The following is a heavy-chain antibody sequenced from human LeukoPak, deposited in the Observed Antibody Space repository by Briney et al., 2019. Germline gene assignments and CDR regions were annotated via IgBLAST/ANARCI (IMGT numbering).Heavy chain of an antibody. CDR1: GYTFTSYG. J-gene: IGHJ4*02. CDR2: ISAYNGNT. V-gene: IGHV1-18*01. CDR3: ARAGDWGNFDY. D-gene: IGHD2-21*02. Sequence: GASVKVSCKASGYTFTSYGISWVRQAPGQGLEWMGWISAYNGNTNYAQKFQGRVTITTDESTSTAYMELSSLRSEDTAVYYCARAGDWGNFDYWGQGTLVTVSS.